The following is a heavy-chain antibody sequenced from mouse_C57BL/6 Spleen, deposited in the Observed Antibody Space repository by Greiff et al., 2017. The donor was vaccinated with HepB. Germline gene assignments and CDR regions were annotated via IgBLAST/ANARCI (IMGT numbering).Heavy chain of an antibody. CDR3: ARSEIDGYPYAMDY. CDR2: INPSTGGT. D-gene: IGHD2-3*01. CDR1: GYSFTGYY. Sequence: EVQLQQSGPELVKPGASVKISCKASGYSFTGYYMNWVKQSPEKSLEWIGAINPSTGGTTYNQKFKAKATLTVDKSSSTAYMQLKSLTSEDSAVYYCARSEIDGYPYAMDYWGQGTSVTVSS. V-gene: IGHV1-42*01. J-gene: IGHJ4*01.